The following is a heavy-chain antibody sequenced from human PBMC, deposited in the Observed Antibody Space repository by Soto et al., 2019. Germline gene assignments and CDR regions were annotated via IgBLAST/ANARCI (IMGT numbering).Heavy chain of an antibody. J-gene: IGHJ4*02. V-gene: IGHV4-59*08. D-gene: IGHD2-15*01. CDR1: GGSISPYY. CDR2: IYFGGTT. Sequence: SETLSLTCTVSGGSISPYYWSWIRQPPGKGLEWIGYIYFGGTTKYNPSLKSRVSMSVDTSKNQFSLKLTSVTAADTAVYYCARIGGFFQALDSWGQGTLVTVSS. CDR3: ARIGGFFQALDS.